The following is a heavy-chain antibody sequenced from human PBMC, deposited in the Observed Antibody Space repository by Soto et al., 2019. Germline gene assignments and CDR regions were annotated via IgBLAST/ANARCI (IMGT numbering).Heavy chain of an antibody. CDR2: IYSGGST. Sequence: PGGSLRLSCAPSGFTVSSNYMSWVRQAPGKGLEWVSVIYSGGSTYYADSVKGRFTISRDNSKNTLYLQMNSLRAEDTAVYYCARGFEQLVIDYWGQGTLVTVSS. CDR3: ARGFEQLVIDY. J-gene: IGHJ4*02. CDR1: GFTVSSNY. V-gene: IGHV3-66*01. D-gene: IGHD6-6*01.